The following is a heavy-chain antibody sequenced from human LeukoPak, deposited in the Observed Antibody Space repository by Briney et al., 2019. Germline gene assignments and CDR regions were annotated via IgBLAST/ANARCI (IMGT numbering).Heavy chain of an antibody. Sequence: PGGSLRLSCAASGFTFSSYAMSWVRQAPGKGREWVSAISGSGGSTYYADSVKGRFTISRDNSKNTLYLQMNSLRAEDTAVYYCANTEDYYDSSGSTPYYFDYWGQGTLVTVSS. J-gene: IGHJ4*02. CDR2: ISGSGGST. V-gene: IGHV3-23*01. CDR1: GFTFSSYA. CDR3: ANTEDYYDSSGSTPYYFDY. D-gene: IGHD3-22*01.